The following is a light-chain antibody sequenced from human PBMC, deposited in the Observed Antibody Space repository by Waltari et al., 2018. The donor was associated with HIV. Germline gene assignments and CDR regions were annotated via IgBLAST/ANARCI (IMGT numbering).Light chain of an antibody. V-gene: IGLV3-25*03. CDR1: ELPDHY. Sequence: YELTPPPSVSVSPEQTAKIICSGDELPDHYAHWYQQRPGQAPVLVIYKDKERPSGIPERFSGSSSGTTATLTISGVLEEDEADYYCQSADSSETLGVFGGGTKLTVL. CDR2: KDK. CDR3: QSADSSETLGV. J-gene: IGLJ3*02.